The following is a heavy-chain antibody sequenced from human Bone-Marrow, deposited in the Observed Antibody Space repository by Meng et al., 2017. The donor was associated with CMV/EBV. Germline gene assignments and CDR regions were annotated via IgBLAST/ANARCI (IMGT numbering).Heavy chain of an antibody. CDR3: AREGYDSGDYIAGDY. J-gene: IGHJ4*02. V-gene: IGHV3-11*01. CDR1: GFTFRDYY. D-gene: IGHD3-22*01. CDR2: ISRGGNTI. Sequence: SGFTFRDYYMNWIRQAPGKGLEWVSYISRGGNTIYYTDSVKGRFAISRDNAKNSLYLQMNSLRAEDTAVYYCAREGYDSGDYIAGDYWGQGTLVTVSS.